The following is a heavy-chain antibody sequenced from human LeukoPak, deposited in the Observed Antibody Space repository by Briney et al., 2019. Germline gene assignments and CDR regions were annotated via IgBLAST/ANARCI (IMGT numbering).Heavy chain of an antibody. D-gene: IGHD6-13*01. CDR1: GGSISSYY. J-gene: IGHJ4*02. CDR2: ISGSGGST. V-gene: IGHV3-23*01. Sequence: ETLSLTCTVSGGSISSYYWSWIRQPPGKGLEWVSAISGSGGSTYYADSVKGRFTISRDNSKNTLYLQMNSPRAEDTAVYYCAKDQGYGDYWGQGTLVTVSS. CDR3: AKDQGYGDY.